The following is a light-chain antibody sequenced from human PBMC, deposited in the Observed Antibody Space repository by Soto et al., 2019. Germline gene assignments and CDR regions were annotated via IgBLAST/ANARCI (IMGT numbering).Light chain of an antibody. CDR3: ATWDDNLTGGV. V-gene: IGLV1-47*01. CDR2: RND. J-gene: IGLJ3*02. Sequence: QSVLTQPPSASGTPGQRVTISCSGSSSNIGSNYVYWYLQLPGTAPKLLIYRNDQRPSGVPDRFSGSKSATSASLAISGLRSEDEGDYHCATWDDNLTGGVFGGGTKVTVL. CDR1: SSNIGSNY.